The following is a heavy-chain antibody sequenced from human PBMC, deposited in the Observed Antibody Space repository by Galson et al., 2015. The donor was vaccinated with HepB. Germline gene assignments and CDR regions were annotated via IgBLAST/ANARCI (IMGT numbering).Heavy chain of an antibody. D-gene: IGHD7-27*01. CDR3: AKEMEPGDPFLYYYYYMDV. CDR2: ISYDGSNK. CDR1: GFTFSSYC. Sequence: SLRLSCAASGFTFSSYCMRWVRQAPGKGLEWVAVISYDGSNKYYADSVKGRFTISRDNSKNTLYLQMNSLRAEDTAVYYCAKEMEPGDPFLYYYYYMDVWGKGTTVTVSS. J-gene: IGHJ6*03. V-gene: IGHV3-30*18.